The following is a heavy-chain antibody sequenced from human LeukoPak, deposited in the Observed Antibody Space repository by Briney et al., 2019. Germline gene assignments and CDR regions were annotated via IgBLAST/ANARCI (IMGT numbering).Heavy chain of an antibody. V-gene: IGHV3-7*01. Sequence: GGSLRLSCAASGFIFTGYFMSWVRQAPGKGPEWVANINLDGSQKYYVDSVKGRFTISRDNAENSLYLQMNSLRAEDTALYYCARKRPNYFDYWGQGTLDTVSS. CDR1: GFIFTGYF. J-gene: IGHJ4*02. CDR2: INLDGSQK. CDR3: ARKRPNYFDY.